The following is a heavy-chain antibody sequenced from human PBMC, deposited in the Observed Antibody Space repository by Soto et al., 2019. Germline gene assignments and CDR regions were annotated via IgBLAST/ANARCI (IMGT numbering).Heavy chain of an antibody. J-gene: IGHJ6*02. CDR1: GGSISSSSYY. CDR3: AGRARPNGNGGQNYGMDV. Sequence: SETLSLTCTVSGGSISSSSYYWGCIRQPPGKGLEWIGSIYYSGSTYYNPSLKSRVTISVDTSKNQFSLKLSSVTAADTAVYYCAGRARPNGNGGQNYGMDVWGQRTTVTVSS. D-gene: IGHD2-8*01. CDR2: IYYSGST. V-gene: IGHV4-39*01.